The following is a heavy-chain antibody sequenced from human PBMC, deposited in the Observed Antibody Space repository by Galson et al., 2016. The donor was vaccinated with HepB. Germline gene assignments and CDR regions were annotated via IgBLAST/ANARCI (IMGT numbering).Heavy chain of an antibody. V-gene: IGHV4-30-2*01. J-gene: IGHJ1*01. Sequence: TLSLTCAVSGGSISSGGYPWSWIRQPPGKGLEWIGYIYDSGGTYYNPSLQSRVPISVDRSKNQFSLKVNSVTAAETAVYYCVRDGSSTLSGHFHHWGQGALVTVSS. CDR3: VRDGSSTLSGHFHH. CDR1: GGSISSGGYP. D-gene: IGHD6-13*01. CDR2: IYDSGGT.